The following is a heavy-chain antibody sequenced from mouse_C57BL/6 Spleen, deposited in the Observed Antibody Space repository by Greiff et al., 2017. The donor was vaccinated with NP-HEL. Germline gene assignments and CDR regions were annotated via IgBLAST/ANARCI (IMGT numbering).Heavy chain of an antibody. V-gene: IGHV5-17*01. J-gene: IGHJ3*01. Sequence: EVRLVESGGGLVKPGGSLKLSCAASGFTLSDYGMHWVRQAPEKGLEWVAYISSGSSTIYYADTVKGRFSISRDNAKNTMFLQMTSLRSEDTAMYYCARMNGNSWFAYWGQGTLVTVSA. CDR1: GFTLSDYG. D-gene: IGHD2-1*01. CDR3: ARMNGNSWFAY. CDR2: ISSGSSTI.